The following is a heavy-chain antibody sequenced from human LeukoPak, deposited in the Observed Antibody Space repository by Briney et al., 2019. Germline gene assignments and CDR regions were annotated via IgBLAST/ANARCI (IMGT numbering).Heavy chain of an antibody. V-gene: IGHV3-30*02. J-gene: IGHJ4*02. CDR2: IRYDGSNK. CDR3: AKDPLGYCSGGSCYIFDY. CDR1: GFIFSSYG. Sequence: GGSLRLSCAASGFIFSSYGMHWVRQARGKGLEWVAFIRYDGSNKYYADSVKGRFTISRDNSKNTLYLQMNSLRAEDTAVYYCAKDPLGYCSGGSCYIFDYWGQGTLVTVSS. D-gene: IGHD2-15*01.